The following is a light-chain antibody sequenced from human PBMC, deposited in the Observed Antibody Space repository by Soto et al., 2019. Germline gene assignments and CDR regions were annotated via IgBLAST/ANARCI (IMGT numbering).Light chain of an antibody. Sequence: QPVLPQPSSASGTPGQRVTISCSGRSFNIGSNNVNWYQQLPGTAPKLLIYSNNQRPSGVPDRFSGSKSGTSASLAISGLQSEDEADYYCAAWDDSLNTYVFGIGTKVTVL. CDR2: SNN. CDR1: SFNIGSNN. CDR3: AAWDDSLNTYV. V-gene: IGLV1-44*01. J-gene: IGLJ1*01.